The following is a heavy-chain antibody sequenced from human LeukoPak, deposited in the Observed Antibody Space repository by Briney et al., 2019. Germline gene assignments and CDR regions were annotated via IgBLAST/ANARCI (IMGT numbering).Heavy chain of an antibody. CDR3: ARDYTVAIGTTNYFQH. D-gene: IGHD1-7*01. Sequence: ASVKVSCKASGYIFSIYAMIWVRQAPGQGLELMGWINPNTGNPTYAQGFTGRFVFSLDPSVSTAYLQISSLKPEDTAVYYCARDYTVAIGTTNYFQHWGQGTLVTVSS. CDR1: GYIFSIYA. J-gene: IGHJ1*01. V-gene: IGHV7-4-1*02. CDR2: INPNTGNP.